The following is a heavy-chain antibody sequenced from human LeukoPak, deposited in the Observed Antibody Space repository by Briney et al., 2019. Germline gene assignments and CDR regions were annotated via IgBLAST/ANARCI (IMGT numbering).Heavy chain of an antibody. Sequence: PSETLSLTCTVSGGSISSGGYYWSWIRQHPGKGLEWIGYIYYSGSTYYNPSLKSRVTISVDTSKNQFSLKLSSVTAADTAVYYCARERAAAGEFRVYYYYGMDVWGQGTTVTVSS. CDR1: GGSISSGGYY. J-gene: IGHJ6*02. CDR3: ARERAAAGEFRVYYYYGMDV. D-gene: IGHD6-13*01. V-gene: IGHV4-31*03. CDR2: IYYSGST.